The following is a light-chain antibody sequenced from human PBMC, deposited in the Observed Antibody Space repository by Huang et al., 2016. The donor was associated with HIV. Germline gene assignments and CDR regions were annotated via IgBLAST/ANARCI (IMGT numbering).Light chain of an antibody. Sequence: IVMTQTPATLPVSAGGRATLSCRASQSVSTNLAWYQQKPGQTPRLIIYGSTTRPTGVPARFSGSGSGTDFTLTINSLQSEDFGIYYCQQYNNWHLTFGGGTKV. CDR1: QSVSTN. CDR2: GST. CDR3: QQYNNWHLT. V-gene: IGKV3-15*01. J-gene: IGKJ4*01.